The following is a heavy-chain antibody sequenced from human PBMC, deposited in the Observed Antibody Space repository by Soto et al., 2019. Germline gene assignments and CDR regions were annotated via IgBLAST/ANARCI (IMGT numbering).Heavy chain of an antibody. V-gene: IGHV5-51*01. CDR3: ATYPVTTHYCYYMDV. CDR1: GYSFTSYW. Sequence: PGESLKISCKGSGYSFTSYWIGWVRQMPGKGLEWMGIIYPGDSDTRYSPSFQGQVTISADKSISTAYLQWSSLKASDTAMYYCATYPVTTHYCYYMDVWGKGTTVTVSS. D-gene: IGHD4-17*01. J-gene: IGHJ6*03. CDR2: IYPGDSDT.